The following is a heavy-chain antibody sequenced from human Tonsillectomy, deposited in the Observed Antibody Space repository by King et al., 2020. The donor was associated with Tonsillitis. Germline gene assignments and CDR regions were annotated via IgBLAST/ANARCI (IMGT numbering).Heavy chain of an antibody. CDR1: GFTFSSYA. V-gene: IGHV3-23*04. Sequence: VQLVESGGGLVQPGGSLRLFCAASGFTFSSYAMSWVRQAPGKGLEWVSAISGSGGSTYYADSVKGRFTISRDNSKNTLYLQMNSLRAEDTAVYYCAKDRLGPRFGEFDMDVWGKGTTVTVSS. CDR2: ISGSGGST. D-gene: IGHD3-10*01. CDR3: AKDRLGPRFGEFDMDV. J-gene: IGHJ6*03.